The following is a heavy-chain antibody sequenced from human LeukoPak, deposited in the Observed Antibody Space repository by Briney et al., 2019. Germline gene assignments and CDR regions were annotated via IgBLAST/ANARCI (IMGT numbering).Heavy chain of an antibody. CDR3: ARAPHSGWVRWFDP. V-gene: IGHV1-8*01. D-gene: IGHD6-25*01. Sequence: GASVKVSCKASGYTFTSYDINWVRQATGQGLEWMGWMNPNSGNTGYAQKFQGRVTMTRNTSIGTAYMELSSLRSEDTAVYYCARAPHSGWVRWFDPWGQGTLVTVSS. CDR1: GYTFTSYD. J-gene: IGHJ5*02. CDR2: MNPNSGNT.